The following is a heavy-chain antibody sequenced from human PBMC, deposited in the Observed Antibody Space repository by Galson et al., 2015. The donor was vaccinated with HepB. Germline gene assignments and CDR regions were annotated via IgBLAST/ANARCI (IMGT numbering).Heavy chain of an antibody. D-gene: IGHD6-13*01. Sequence: SLRLSCAASGFAFSTYAMHWVRQAPGKGLEWVTVISYDVNNKYYADSVKGRFTISRDNSKNTLYLQTNSLRAEDMAVYYCARVKGIASPLDYWGQGTLVTVSS. CDR1: GFAFSTYA. CDR3: ARVKGIASPLDY. V-gene: IGHV3-30*04. J-gene: IGHJ4*02. CDR2: ISYDVNNK.